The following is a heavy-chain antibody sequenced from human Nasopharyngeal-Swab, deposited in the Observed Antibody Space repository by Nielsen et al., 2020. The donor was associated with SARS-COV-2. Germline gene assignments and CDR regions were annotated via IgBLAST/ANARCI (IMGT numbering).Heavy chain of an antibody. CDR1: GYSFTSYW. CDR3: ARGGGNMGASDY. Sequence: ESLKISCKGSGYSFTSYWISWVRQMPGKGLEWMGRIDPSDSYTNYSPSFQGHVTISADKSISTAYLQWSSLKASDTAMYYCARGGGNMGASDYWGQGTLVTVSS. V-gene: IGHV5-10-1*01. CDR2: IDPSDSYT. J-gene: IGHJ4*02. D-gene: IGHD2-15*01.